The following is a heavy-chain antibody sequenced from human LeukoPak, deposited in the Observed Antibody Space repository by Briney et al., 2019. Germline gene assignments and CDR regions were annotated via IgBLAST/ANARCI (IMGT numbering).Heavy chain of an antibody. CDR2: ISAYNGNT. J-gene: IGHJ4*02. CDR1: GYTFTIYG. V-gene: IGHV1-18*01. D-gene: IGHD6-13*01. Sequence: ASVTVSCKASGYTFTIYGISWVRQAPGQGGEWMGWISAYNGNTNYAQKLQGRVTMTTDTSTSTAYMELRSLRSDDTAVYYCARGGRIAAAGTGDYWGQGTLVTVSS. CDR3: ARGGRIAAAGTGDY.